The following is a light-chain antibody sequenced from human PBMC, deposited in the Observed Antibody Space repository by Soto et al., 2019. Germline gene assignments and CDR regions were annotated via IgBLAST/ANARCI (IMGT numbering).Light chain of an antibody. Sequence: VLTQSPGTLSLSPGERATLSCRASQNVNNNYLAWYQQKPGQAPRLLIHGASSRATGLPDRFSGSGSGTAFTLTISRMEPEDFAVYYCQQCGSSPGTFGQGTKLEIK. J-gene: IGKJ2*01. V-gene: IGKV3-20*01. CDR1: QNVNNNY. CDR2: GAS. CDR3: QQCGSSPGT.